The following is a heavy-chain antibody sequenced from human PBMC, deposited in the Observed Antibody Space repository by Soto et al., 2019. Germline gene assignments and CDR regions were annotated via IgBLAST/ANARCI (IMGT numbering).Heavy chain of an antibody. D-gene: IGHD3-22*01. Sequence: QVQLVQSGAEVKKPGSSVKVSCTASGGTFSSYAISWVRQAPGQGLEWMGGIIPIFGTANYAQKFQGRVTITADESTSTAYMELSSLRSDDTAVYDCAREGASGSHIGYWGQGTLVTVSS. CDR2: IIPIFGTA. V-gene: IGHV1-69*01. CDR3: AREGASGSHIGY. J-gene: IGHJ4*02. CDR1: GGTFSSYA.